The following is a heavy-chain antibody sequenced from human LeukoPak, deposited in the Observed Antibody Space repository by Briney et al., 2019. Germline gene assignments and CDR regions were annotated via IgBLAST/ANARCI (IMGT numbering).Heavy chain of an antibody. CDR2: INPTGGST. CDR3: ALYSSTWY. V-gene: IGHV1-46*01. CDR1: GYTFTTYY. D-gene: IGHD6-13*01. J-gene: IGHJ4*02. Sequence: ASVKVSCKASGYTFTTYYIHWVRQAPGQVLEWMGIINPTGGSTTYAQKFQGRVTMTRDTSTSTVFMEVNSLRSEDTAVYYCALYSSTWYWGQGTLVTVSS.